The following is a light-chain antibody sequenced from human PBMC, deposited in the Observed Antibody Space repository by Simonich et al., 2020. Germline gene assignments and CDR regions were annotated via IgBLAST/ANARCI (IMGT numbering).Light chain of an antibody. CDR1: SSDVGGYNY. CDR3: SSYAGSNNVV. Sequence: QSALTQPPSASGSPGQSVTISCTGTSSDVGGYNYVSWYQQHPGKAPKLLIYEVSTRPSGVPARFSGSKSGNTASLTVSWLQAEDEADYYCSSYAGSNNVVFGGGTKLTVL. V-gene: IGLV2-8*01. CDR2: EVS. J-gene: IGLJ2*01.